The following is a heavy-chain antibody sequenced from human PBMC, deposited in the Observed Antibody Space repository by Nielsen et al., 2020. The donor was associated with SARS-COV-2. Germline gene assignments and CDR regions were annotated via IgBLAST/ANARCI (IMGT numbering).Heavy chain of an antibody. V-gene: IGHV4-34*01. CDR2: INHSGST. Sequence: SETLSLTCAVYGGSFSGYYWSWIRQPPGKGLEWIGEINHSGSTNYNPSLKSRVTISVDTSKNQFSLKLSSVTAADTAVYYCARGQYFDSYYMDVWGKGTTVTVSS. J-gene: IGHJ6*03. CDR1: GGSFSGYY. D-gene: IGHD3-9*01. CDR3: ARGQYFDSYYMDV.